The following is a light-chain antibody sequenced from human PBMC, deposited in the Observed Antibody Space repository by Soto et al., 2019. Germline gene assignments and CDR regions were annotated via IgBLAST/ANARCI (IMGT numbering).Light chain of an antibody. Sequence: EIVLTQSPATLSLSPGERATLSSRASQSVSSYLAWYQQKPGQAPRLLIYDASNKATGIPARFSGSGSGTDFTLTISSLEPDDFALYYCQQRSNWPLITFGQRTRMEIK. V-gene: IGKV3-11*01. CDR3: QQRSNWPLIT. CDR2: DAS. CDR1: QSVSSY. J-gene: IGKJ5*01.